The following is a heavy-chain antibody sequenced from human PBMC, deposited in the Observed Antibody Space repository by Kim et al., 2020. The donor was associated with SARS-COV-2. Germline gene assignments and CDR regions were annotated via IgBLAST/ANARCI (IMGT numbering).Heavy chain of an antibody. D-gene: IGHD6-25*01. V-gene: IGHV4-59*08. CDR3: AKHWRP. CDR2: FHYSGTT. Sequence: SETLSLTCTVSGVSITNNYLSWVRQSPGKGLEWIGNFHYSGTTNYNPSFVSRATISVDTSKNQFSLILNSVTAADTAVYYCAKHWRPWGQGTLVTVSS. J-gene: IGHJ4*02. CDR1: GVSITNNY.